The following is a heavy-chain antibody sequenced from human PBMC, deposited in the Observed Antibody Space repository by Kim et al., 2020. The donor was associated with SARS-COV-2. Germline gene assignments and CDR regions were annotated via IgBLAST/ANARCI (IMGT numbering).Heavy chain of an antibody. J-gene: IGHJ4*02. CDR3: ARDRNDYGNSFDY. D-gene: IGHD4-17*01. CDR2: IIPIFGTA. CDR1: GGTFSSYA. V-gene: IGHV1-69*13. Sequence: SVKVSCKASGGTFSSYAISWVRQAPGQGLEWMGGIIPIFGTANYAQKFQGRVTITADESTSTAYMELSSLRSEDTAVYYCARDRNDYGNSFDYWGQGTLVTVSS.